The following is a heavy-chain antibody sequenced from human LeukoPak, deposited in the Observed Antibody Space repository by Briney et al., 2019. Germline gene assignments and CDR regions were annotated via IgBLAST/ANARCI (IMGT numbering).Heavy chain of an antibody. Sequence: SETLSLTCAVYGGSFSGYYWSWIRQPPGKGLEWIGEINHSGSTNYNPSLKSRVTISVDTSKNQFSLELSSVTAADTAVYYCAQNVYDSSGYDYYYMDVWGKGTTVTVSS. V-gene: IGHV4-34*01. CDR3: AQNVYDSSGYDYYYMDV. CDR2: INHSGST. D-gene: IGHD3-22*01. CDR1: GGSFSGYY. J-gene: IGHJ6*03.